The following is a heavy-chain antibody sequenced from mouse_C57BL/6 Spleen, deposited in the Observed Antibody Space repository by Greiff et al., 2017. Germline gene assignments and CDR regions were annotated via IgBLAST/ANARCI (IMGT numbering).Heavy chain of an antibody. V-gene: IGHV5-17*01. J-gene: IGHJ1*03. CDR1: GFTFSDYG. Sequence: EVHLVESGGGLVKPGGSLKLSCAASGFTFSDYGMHWVRQAPEKGLEWVAYISSGSSTIYYADTVKGRFTISRDNAKNTLFLQMTSLRSEDTAMYYCARGREDWYFDVWGTGTTVTVSS. CDR2: ISSGSSTI. CDR3: ARGREDWYFDV.